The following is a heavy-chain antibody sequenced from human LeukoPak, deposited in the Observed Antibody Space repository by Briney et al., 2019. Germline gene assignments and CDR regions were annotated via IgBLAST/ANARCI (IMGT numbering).Heavy chain of an antibody. Sequence: ASGTLSLTCTVSGGSISSSSYYWGWIRQPPGKGLEWIGSIYYSGSTYYNPSLKSRVTISVDTSKNQFSLKLSSVTAADTAVYYCARDYSTEAVEIDYWGQGTLVTVSS. J-gene: IGHJ4*02. V-gene: IGHV4-39*07. CDR3: ARDYSTEAVEIDY. CDR2: IYYSGST. D-gene: IGHD4-17*01. CDR1: GGSISSSSYY.